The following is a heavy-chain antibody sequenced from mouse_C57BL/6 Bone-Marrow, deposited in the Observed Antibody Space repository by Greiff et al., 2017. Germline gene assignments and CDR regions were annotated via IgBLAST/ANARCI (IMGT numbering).Heavy chain of an antibody. J-gene: IGHJ4*01. D-gene: IGHD4-1*01. CDR3: ARDAPNCYAMDY. CDR1: GFTFSDFY. Sequence: EVQLVESGGGLVQSGRSLRLSCATSGFTFSDFYMEWVRQAPGKGLEWIAASRNKANDYTTEYSASVKGRFIVSRDTSQSILYLQMNALRAEDTAIYYCARDAPNCYAMDYWGQGTSVTVSS. V-gene: IGHV7-1*01. CDR2: SRNKANDYTT.